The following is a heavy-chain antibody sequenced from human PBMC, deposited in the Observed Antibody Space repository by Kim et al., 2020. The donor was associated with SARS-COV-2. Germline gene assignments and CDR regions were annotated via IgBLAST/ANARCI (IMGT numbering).Heavy chain of an antibody. CDR3: ARDRSSKYQLLFVYYYGMDV. D-gene: IGHD2-2*01. V-gene: IGHV3-33*01. CDR1: GFTFSSYG. Sequence: GESLRLSCAASGFTFSSYGMHWVRQAPGKGLEWVAVIWYDGSNKYYADSVKGRFTISRDNSKNTLYLQMNSLRAEDTAVYYCARDRSSKYQLLFVYYYGMDVWGQGTTVTVSS. J-gene: IGHJ6*02. CDR2: IWYDGSNK.